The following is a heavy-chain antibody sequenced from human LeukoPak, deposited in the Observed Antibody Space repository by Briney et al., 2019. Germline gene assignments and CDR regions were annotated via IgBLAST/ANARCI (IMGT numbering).Heavy chain of an antibody. CDR3: AREASGWYGESLDY. CDR2: ISYDGSNK. Sequence: GGSLRLSCAASGFTFSSNGMHWVRQAPGKGLEWVAVISYDGSNKYYADSVKGRFTISRDNSKNTVYLQMNSLRAEDTAVYYCAREASGWYGESLDYWGQGTLVTVSS. J-gene: IGHJ4*02. CDR1: GFTFSSNG. V-gene: IGHV3-30*03. D-gene: IGHD6-19*01.